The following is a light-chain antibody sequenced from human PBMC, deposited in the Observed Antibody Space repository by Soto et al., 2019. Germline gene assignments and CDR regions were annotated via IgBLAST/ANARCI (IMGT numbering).Light chain of an antibody. V-gene: IGLV1-51*01. J-gene: IGLJ2*01. CDR2: DNN. CDR1: NSNIGNNY. CDR3: ETWDDSLTAAV. Sequence: QSVLTQPPSVSAAPGQKVTISCSGSNSNIGNNYVSWYQQLPGTTPKLLIYDNNQRPSGIPDRFSASKSGTSATLAITGLQTGDEADYYCETWDDSLTAAVFGGWTKLTVL.